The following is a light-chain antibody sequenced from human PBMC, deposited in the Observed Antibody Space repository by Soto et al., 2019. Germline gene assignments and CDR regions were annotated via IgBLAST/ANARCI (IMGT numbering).Light chain of an antibody. CDR2: DAS. Sequence: VLTQSPATLSVSPGDSATLSCRASQSVNNYLAWYQQRTGQAPRILIYDASYRATGIPARFSGSGSGTDLNLTISSLEPEDFAVYYCQQYGSSTSTCGQGTKVDIK. J-gene: IGKJ1*01. V-gene: IGKV3-11*01. CDR3: QQYGSSTST. CDR1: QSVNNY.